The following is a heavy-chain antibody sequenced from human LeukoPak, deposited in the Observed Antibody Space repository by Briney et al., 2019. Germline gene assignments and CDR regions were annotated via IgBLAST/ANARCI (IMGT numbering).Heavy chain of an antibody. J-gene: IGHJ4*02. D-gene: IGHD3-3*02. CDR2: ISSSSSYI. CDR1: GFTFSSYS. CDR3: ARRGHFWSDYSLYYFDY. V-gene: IGHV3-21*01. Sequence: PGGSLRLSCAASGFTFSSYSMNWVRQAPGRGLEWVSSISSSSSYIYYADSVKGRFTISRDNAKNSLYLQMNSLRAEDTAVYYCARRGHFWSDYSLYYFDYWGQATLVTVSS.